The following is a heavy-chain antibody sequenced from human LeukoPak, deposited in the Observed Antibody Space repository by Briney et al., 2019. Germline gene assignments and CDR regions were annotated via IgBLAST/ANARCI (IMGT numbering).Heavy chain of an antibody. CDR1: GYTFTSYY. CDR2: INPSGGST. CDR3: AINKEGIAVAGLDY. V-gene: IGHV1-46*01. J-gene: IGHJ4*02. Sequence: ASVKVSCKASGYTFTSYYMHWVRQAPGQGLEWMGLINPSGGSTSYAQNFQGRVTMTTDTSTSTVYIEMRSLRSEDTGVYYCAINKEGIAVAGLDYWGQGTLVTVSS. D-gene: IGHD6-19*01.